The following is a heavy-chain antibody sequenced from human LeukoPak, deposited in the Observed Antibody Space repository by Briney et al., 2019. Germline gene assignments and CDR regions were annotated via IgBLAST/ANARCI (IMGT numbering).Heavy chain of an antibody. Sequence: GGSLRLSCAASGFTFSDYYMSWIRQAPGKGLEWVSCISSSGSTIYYADSVKGRFTISRDNAKNSLYLQMNSLRAEDTAVYYCASDCSGGSCYDAFDIWGQGTMVTVSS. CDR1: GFTFSDYY. CDR2: ISSSGSTI. J-gene: IGHJ3*02. CDR3: ASDCSGGSCYDAFDI. D-gene: IGHD2-15*01. V-gene: IGHV3-11*04.